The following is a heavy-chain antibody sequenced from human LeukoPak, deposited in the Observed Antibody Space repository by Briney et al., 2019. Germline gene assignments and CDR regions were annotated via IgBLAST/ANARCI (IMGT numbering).Heavy chain of an antibody. V-gene: IGHV4-59*01. Sequence: SETLSLTCTVSGGSISSYYWSWIRQPPGKGLEWIGYIYYSGSTNYNPSLKSRVTIAVDTSRNQFSLKLSSVTAADTAVYYCARDNGYYYYMDVWGKGTTVTVSS. CDR2: IYYSGST. CDR3: ARDNGYYYYMDV. CDR1: GGSISSYY. J-gene: IGHJ6*03. D-gene: IGHD2-8*01.